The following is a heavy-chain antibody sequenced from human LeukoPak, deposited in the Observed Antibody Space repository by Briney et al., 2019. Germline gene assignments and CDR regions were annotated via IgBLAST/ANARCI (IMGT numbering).Heavy chain of an antibody. J-gene: IGHJ4*02. CDR3: AKAHGRLFDY. CDR2: ISTSDSYM. Sequence: PGGSLRLSCSASGFTFRNYNMNWVRQAPGKGLEWVSSISTSDSYMFYADSVKGRFTISRDNVKNSLYLQMNSLRAEDTAVYYCAKAHGRLFDYWGQGTLVTVSS. D-gene: IGHD2-21*02. V-gene: IGHV3-21*04. CDR1: GFTFRNYN.